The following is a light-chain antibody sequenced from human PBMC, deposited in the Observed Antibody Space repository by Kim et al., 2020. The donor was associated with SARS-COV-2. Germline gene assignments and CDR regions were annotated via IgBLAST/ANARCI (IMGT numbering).Light chain of an antibody. Sequence: SPGETATLSFRASRPIGSAYLTWYQQRPGQAPRLPLYAASNRATGIPDRFSADGSGTDFTLTISRLEPEDFAVYFCQHFSVTSPYTFGQGTKLEI. V-gene: IGKV3-20*01. CDR2: AAS. J-gene: IGKJ2*01. CDR3: QHFSVTSPYT. CDR1: RPIGSAY.